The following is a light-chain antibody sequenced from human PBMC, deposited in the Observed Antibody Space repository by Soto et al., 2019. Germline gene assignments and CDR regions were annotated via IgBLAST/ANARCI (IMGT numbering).Light chain of an antibody. CDR2: TVS. CDR3: MQRIEFPLT. Sequence: DIVMTQTPLSLPVTPGEPASISCGSSQSLLDSDDGNTYLDWYLQKPGQSPQLLIYTVSYRASGVPDRFSGSGSGTDFTRKISRVEAEDVGVYYCMQRIEFPLTFGGGTKVEIK. J-gene: IGKJ4*01. CDR1: QSLLDSDDGNTY. V-gene: IGKV2-40*01.